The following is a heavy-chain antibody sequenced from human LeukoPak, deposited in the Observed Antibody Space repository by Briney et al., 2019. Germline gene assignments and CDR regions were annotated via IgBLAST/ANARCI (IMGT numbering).Heavy chain of an antibody. CDR3: AKVRTRSPRFFTFGLYFDY. Sequence: GGSLRLSCAASGFTFRSHGMHWVRQAPGKGLEWVVVISADGATKYYADSVKGRFTISRDNSKNTVSLEMNSLRAEDTALYYCAKVRTRSPRFFTFGLYFDYWGQGTLVTASS. V-gene: IGHV3-30*18. J-gene: IGHJ4*02. CDR2: ISADGATK. CDR1: GFTFRSHG. D-gene: IGHD3-10*01.